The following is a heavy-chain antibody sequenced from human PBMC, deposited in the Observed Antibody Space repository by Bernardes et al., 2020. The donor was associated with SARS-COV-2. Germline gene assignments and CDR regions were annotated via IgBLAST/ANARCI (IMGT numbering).Heavy chain of an antibody. CDR2: INAGNGNT. V-gene: IGHV1-3*01. CDR1: GYTFTSYA. Sequence: ASVKVSCKASGYTFTSYAMHWVRQAPGQRLEWMGWINAGNGNTKYSQKFQGRVTITRDTSASTAYMELSSLRSEDTAVYYCARDRFLADYGGYPYGMDVWGQGTTVTVSS. J-gene: IGHJ6*02. CDR3: ARDRFLADYGGYPYGMDV. D-gene: IGHD4-17*01.